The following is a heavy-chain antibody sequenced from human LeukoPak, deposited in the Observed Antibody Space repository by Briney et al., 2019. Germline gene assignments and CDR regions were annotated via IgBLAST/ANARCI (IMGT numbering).Heavy chain of an antibody. D-gene: IGHD3/OR15-3a*01. J-gene: IGHJ4*02. Sequence: PSETLSLTCTVTGVSISSSNSYWGWIRQPPGKGLEWIGSIYYSGNTYYNASLKSQVSISIDTSKNQFSLRLTSVTAADTAVYYCARQTGSGLFILPGGQGTLVTVSS. CDR1: GVSISSSNSY. V-gene: IGHV4-39*01. CDR3: ARQTGSGLFILP. CDR2: IYYSGNT.